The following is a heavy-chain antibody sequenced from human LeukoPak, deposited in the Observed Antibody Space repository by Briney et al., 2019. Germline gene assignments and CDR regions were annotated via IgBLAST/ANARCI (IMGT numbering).Heavy chain of an antibody. D-gene: IGHD3-9*01. CDR3: ARQYFDTYDAFRI. J-gene: IGHJ3*02. CDR2: IYPGDSDT. Sequence: GESLKISCKGSGYSFTNDWIGWVRQMPGKGLEWMGIIYPGDSDTKYSPSFQGQVTISADKSISTAYLQWSSLKASDTAMYYCARQYFDTYDAFRIWGQGTMVTVSS. CDR1: GYSFTNDW. V-gene: IGHV5-51*01.